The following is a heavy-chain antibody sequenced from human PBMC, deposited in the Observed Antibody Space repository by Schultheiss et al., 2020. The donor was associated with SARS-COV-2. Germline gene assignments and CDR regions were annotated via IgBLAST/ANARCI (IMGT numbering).Heavy chain of an antibody. D-gene: IGHD4-23*01. V-gene: IGHV1-2*02. CDR3: ARDGDYGGNSRYYYGMDV. Sequence: ASVKVSCKASGYTFTSYYMHWVRQAPGQGLEWMGWINPNSGGTNYAQKFQGRVTMTRDTSISTAYMELSSLRSEDTAVYYCARDGDYGGNSRYYYGMDVWGQGTTVTVSS. CDR2: INPNSGGT. J-gene: IGHJ6*02. CDR1: GYTFTSYY.